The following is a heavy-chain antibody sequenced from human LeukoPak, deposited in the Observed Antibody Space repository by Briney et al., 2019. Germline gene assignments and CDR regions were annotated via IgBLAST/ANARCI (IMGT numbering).Heavy chain of an antibody. CDR2: IIPIFGTA. CDR1: VGTFSSYA. D-gene: IGHD6-13*01. J-gene: IGHJ4*02. V-gene: IGHV1-69*05. Sequence: VASVKVSCKASVGTFSSYAITCVRQAPGHGLECMGRIIPIFGTANYAQKFQGRVTITTDESTSTAYMELSTLRSDDTAVYYCARERPPGDSSNWFLEGYFDIWGQGTLVTVSS. CDR3: ARERPPGDSSNWFLEGYFDI.